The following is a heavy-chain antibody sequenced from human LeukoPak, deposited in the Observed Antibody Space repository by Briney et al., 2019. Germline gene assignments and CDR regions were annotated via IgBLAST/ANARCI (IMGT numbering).Heavy chain of an antibody. CDR2: ISGSGGST. CDR3: AKDRVVSYYYYGMDF. D-gene: IGHD3-10*01. Sequence: GGSLRLSCAASGFTFSSYAMSWVRQAPGKGLEWVSAISGSGGSTYYADSVKGRFTISRDNSKNTLYLQMNSLRAEDTAVYYCAKDRVVSYYYYGMDFRGQGTTVTVSS. CDR1: GFTFSSYA. J-gene: IGHJ6*02. V-gene: IGHV3-23*01.